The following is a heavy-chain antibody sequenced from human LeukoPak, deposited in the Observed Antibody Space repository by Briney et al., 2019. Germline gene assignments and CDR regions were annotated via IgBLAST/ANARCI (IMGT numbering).Heavy chain of an antibody. J-gene: IGHJ3*02. Sequence: PSETLSLTCTVSGGSISSSTYYWSWIRQPPGKGLEWIGEINHSGSTNYNPSLKSRVTISVDTSKDQFSLKLSSVTAADTAVYYCASRRRVRAFDIWGQGTMVTVSS. D-gene: IGHD4/OR15-4a*01. CDR2: INHSGST. V-gene: IGHV4-39*07. CDR1: GGSISSSTYY. CDR3: ASRRRVRAFDI.